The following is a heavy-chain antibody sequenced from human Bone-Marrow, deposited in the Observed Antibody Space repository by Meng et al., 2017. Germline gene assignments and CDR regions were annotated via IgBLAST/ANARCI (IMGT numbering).Heavy chain of an antibody. D-gene: IGHD3-3*01. CDR1: GASISSSHW. J-gene: IGHJ5*02. V-gene: IGHV4-4*02. CDR2: IYHDGST. Sequence: LQLPEAGPGLVKPSETLSLTWAVSGASISSSHWWGWVRQPPGKGLEWIGEIYHDGSTNYTPSLKSRVTISVDKSKNQFSLKLSSVTAADTAVYYCARAAYDIWSGYAPWGQGSLVTVSS. CDR3: ARAAYDIWSGYAP.